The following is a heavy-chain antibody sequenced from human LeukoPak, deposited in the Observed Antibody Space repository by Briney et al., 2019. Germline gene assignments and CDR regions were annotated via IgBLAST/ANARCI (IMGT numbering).Heavy chain of an antibody. J-gene: IGHJ6*03. V-gene: IGHV3-53*01. CDR2: IYGGGST. CDR1: GFTVSNNY. CDR3: ARDRSDGDYYMVV. Sequence: GGSLRLSCAASGFTVSNNYMSWVRPAPGKGLEWVSVIYGGGSTSYADSVKGRFTISRDNSKNTLYLQMNSLRVDDTGVYYCARDRSDGDYYMVVWGKGTTVIVSS. D-gene: IGHD5-24*01.